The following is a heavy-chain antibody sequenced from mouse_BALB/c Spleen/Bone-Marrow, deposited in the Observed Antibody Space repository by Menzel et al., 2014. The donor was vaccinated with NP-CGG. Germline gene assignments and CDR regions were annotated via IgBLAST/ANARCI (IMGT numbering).Heavy chain of an antibody. D-gene: IGHD1-1*01. V-gene: IGHV14-3*02. CDR3: ATLTTVVDAMDY. J-gene: IGHJ4*01. CDR1: GFNIKDTY. Sequence: VQLQQPGAELVKPGASVKLSCTASGFNIKDTYMHWVKQRPEQGLEWIGRIDPANGNTKYDPKFQGKATITADTSSNTAYLQLSSLTSEDTAVYYCATLTTVVDAMDYWGQGTSVTGSS. CDR2: IDPANGNT.